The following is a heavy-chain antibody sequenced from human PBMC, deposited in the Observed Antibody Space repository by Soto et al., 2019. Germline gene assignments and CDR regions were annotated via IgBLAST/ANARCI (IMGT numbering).Heavy chain of an antibody. J-gene: IGHJ4*02. D-gene: IGHD4-17*01. CDR2: IYYSGST. CDR3: AREVSRGYGDYLTFYFDY. Sequence: SETLSLTCTVSGGSISSYYWSWIRQPPGKGLEWIGYIYYSGSTNYNPSLKSRVTISADTSKNQFSLKLSSVTAADTAVYYCAREVSRGYGDYLTFYFDYWGQGTLVTVSS. V-gene: IGHV4-59*01. CDR1: GGSISSYY.